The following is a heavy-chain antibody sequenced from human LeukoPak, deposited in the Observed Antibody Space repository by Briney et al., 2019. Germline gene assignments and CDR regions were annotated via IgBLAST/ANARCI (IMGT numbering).Heavy chain of an antibody. CDR2: IYYSGST. Sequence: NTSETLSLTYTVSGGSISSYYWSWVRQPPGKGLEWIGDIYYSGSTKYNPSLKGRATISVDTSKNQFSLKLSSVTAADTAVYYCARHKDHYDSSGYYSPSDYWGQGTLVTVSS. CDR3: ARHKDHYDSSGYYSPSDY. D-gene: IGHD3-22*01. V-gene: IGHV4-59*08. J-gene: IGHJ4*02. CDR1: GGSISSYY.